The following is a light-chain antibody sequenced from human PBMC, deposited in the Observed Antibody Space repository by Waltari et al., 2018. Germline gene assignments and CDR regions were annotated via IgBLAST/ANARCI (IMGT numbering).Light chain of an antibody. CDR1: SGDIGRND. V-gene: IGLV6-57*04. CDR2: EDG. J-gene: IGLJ2*01. Sequence: FMLTQPHSVSEPPGKKVTISCTRSSGDIGRNDVQWFPQRPGSAPVTVIDEDGLTPSGVPARFSASLDRSSNSASLTISGLRTDDEADYYCQSYDSKVVFGGGTRLTVL. CDR3: QSYDSKVV.